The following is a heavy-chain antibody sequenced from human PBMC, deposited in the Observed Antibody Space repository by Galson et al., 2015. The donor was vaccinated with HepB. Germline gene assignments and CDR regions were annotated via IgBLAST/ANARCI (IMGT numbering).Heavy chain of an antibody. Sequence: LRLSCAASGFTVSSNYMSWVRQAPGKGLEWVSVIYSGGSTYYADSVKGRFTISRHNSKNTLYLQMNSLRAEDTAVYYCARALYYGSGSGFGYWGQGTLVTVSS. CDR1: GFTVSSNY. D-gene: IGHD3-10*01. CDR3: ARALYYGSGSGFGY. CDR2: IYSGGST. V-gene: IGHV3-53*04. J-gene: IGHJ4*02.